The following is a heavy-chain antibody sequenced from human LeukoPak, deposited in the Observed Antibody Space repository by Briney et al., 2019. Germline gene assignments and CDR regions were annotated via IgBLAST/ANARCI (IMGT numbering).Heavy chain of an antibody. CDR3: ARDVGRYSFDY. Sequence: PSETLSLTCTVSGGSVGSGSYYWSWIRQPPGKGLEWIGYIYYSGSTNYNPSLKSRVTISVDTSKNQFSLKLSSVTAADTAVYYCARDVGRYSFDYWGQGTLVTVSS. CDR1: GGSVGSGSYY. V-gene: IGHV4-61*01. D-gene: IGHD3-16*02. J-gene: IGHJ4*02. CDR2: IYYSGST.